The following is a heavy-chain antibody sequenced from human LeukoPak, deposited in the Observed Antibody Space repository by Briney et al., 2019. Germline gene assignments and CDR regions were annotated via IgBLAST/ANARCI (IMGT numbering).Heavy chain of an antibody. V-gene: IGHV3-74*01. Sequence: GGSLRPSCAASGFTFSSYWMHWVRQAPGKGLVWVSRINSDGSSTSYADSVKGRFTISRDNAKNTLHLQMNSLRAEDTAVYYCARLSGYDYEGFDYWGQGTLVTVSS. D-gene: IGHD5-12*01. CDR1: GFTFSSYW. CDR2: INSDGSST. CDR3: ARLSGYDYEGFDY. J-gene: IGHJ4*02.